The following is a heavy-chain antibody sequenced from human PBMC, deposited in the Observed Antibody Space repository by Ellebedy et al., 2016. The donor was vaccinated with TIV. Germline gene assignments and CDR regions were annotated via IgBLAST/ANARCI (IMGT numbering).Heavy chain of an antibody. CDR3: TRGQVNFYFGGGSPYYIDY. V-gene: IGHV3-49*03. CDR1: GFTFGDYG. CDR2: IRSRAYGGTT. D-gene: IGHD3-10*01. Sequence: GGSLRLSCAASGFTFGDYGMSWFRQTPGKGLEWVGFIRSRAYGGTTEYAASMKGRFSVSRDDSKSIAYLQMSSLKTEDTAVYYCTRGQVNFYFGGGSPYYIDYWGQGTLVTVSS. J-gene: IGHJ4*02.